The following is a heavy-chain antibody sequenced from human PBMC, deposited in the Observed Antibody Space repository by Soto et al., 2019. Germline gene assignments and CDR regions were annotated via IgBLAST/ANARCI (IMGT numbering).Heavy chain of an antibody. CDR3: ASLWDERGVTTDY. V-gene: IGHV4-59*12. Sequence: SETLSLTCTVSGGSISSYYWSWIRQPPGKGLEWIGDIYYSGSTNYNPSLKSRVTISVDTSKNQFSLKLSSVTAADTAVYYCASLWDERGVTTDYWGQGTLVTVSS. CDR2: IYYSGST. CDR1: GGSISSYY. D-gene: IGHD4-17*01. J-gene: IGHJ4*02.